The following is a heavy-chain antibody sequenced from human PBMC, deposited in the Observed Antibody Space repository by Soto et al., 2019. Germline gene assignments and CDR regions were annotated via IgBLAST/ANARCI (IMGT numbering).Heavy chain of an antibody. CDR3: AREITIFGVAPGDALDI. D-gene: IGHD3-3*01. V-gene: IGHV3-11*01. J-gene: IGHJ3*02. CDR1: GGSIISNSYS. CDR2: ISSSGRTI. Sequence: LSLTCAVSGGSIISNSYSWSWIRQAPGKGLEWASYISSSGRTIYYADSVKGRFTISRDNAKNSLYLQMNSLRAEDTAVYYCAREITIFGVAPGDALDIWGQGTMVTVSS.